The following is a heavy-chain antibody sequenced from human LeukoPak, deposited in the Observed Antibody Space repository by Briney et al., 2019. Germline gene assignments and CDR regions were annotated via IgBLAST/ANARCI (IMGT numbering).Heavy chain of an antibody. Sequence: ASVKVSCKASGYTFTSYGISWVRQAPGQGLEWMGWISAYSLNTNYAQNFQGRVTMTTDTSTSTAYMELRSLRSDDTAVYYCARGGRWELPRPYAFDVWGQGTMVTVSS. D-gene: IGHD1-26*01. J-gene: IGHJ3*01. CDR3: ARGGRWELPRPYAFDV. CDR1: GYTFTSYG. CDR2: ISAYSLNT. V-gene: IGHV1-18*01.